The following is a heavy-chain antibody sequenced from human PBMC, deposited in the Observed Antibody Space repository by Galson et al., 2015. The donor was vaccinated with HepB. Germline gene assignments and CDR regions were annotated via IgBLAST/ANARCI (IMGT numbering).Heavy chain of an antibody. CDR3: ASLYPITIFGVVIGAFDI. Sequence: SVKVSCKASGYTFTGYYMHWVRQAPGQGLEWMGWINPNSGGTNYAQKFQGRVTMTRDTSISTAYMELSRLRSDDTAVYYCASLYPITIFGVVIGAFDIWGQGTMVTVSS. V-gene: IGHV1-2*02. D-gene: IGHD3-3*01. J-gene: IGHJ3*02. CDR1: GYTFTGYY. CDR2: INPNSGGT.